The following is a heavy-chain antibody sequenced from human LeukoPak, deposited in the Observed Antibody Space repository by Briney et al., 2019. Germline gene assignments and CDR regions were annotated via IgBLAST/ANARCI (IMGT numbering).Heavy chain of an antibody. CDR3: ARGTTIAVAGIHFDY. J-gene: IGHJ4*02. V-gene: IGHV3-7*01. Sequence: GGSLRLSCAASGFTVSSKYMTWVRQAPGKGLEWVANIKQDGSEKYYVDSVKGRFTISRDNAKNSLYLQMNSLRAEDTAVYYCARGTTIAVAGIHFDYWGQGTLVTVSS. D-gene: IGHD6-19*01. CDR1: GFTVSSKY. CDR2: IKQDGSEK.